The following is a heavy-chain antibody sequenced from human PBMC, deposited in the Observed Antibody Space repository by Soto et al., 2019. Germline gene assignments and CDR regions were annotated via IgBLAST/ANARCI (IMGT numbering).Heavy chain of an antibody. D-gene: IGHD6-6*01. V-gene: IGHV3-23*01. Sequence: PVGSVRLSCASSVFTFSSYAMGCVGHSPGRGLEWVSAISGSGGSTYYADSVKGRFTISRDNSKNTLYLRMNSLRAEDTAVYYCVKIAGVEHRPFECWGQRTLVIVSS. CDR3: VKIAGVEHRPFEC. CDR2: ISGSGGST. J-gene: IGHJ4*02. CDR1: VFTFSSYA.